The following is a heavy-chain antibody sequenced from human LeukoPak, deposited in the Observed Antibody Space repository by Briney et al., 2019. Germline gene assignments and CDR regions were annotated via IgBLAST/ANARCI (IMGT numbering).Heavy chain of an antibody. CDR2: INPNSGGT. V-gene: IGHV1-2*02. D-gene: IGHD4-11*01. Sequence: ASVKVSCKASGYTFTGYYMHWVRQAPGQGLEWMGWINPNSGGTNYAQKFQGRVTMTRDTSISTAYMELSRLRSDDTAVYYCASSPKWYDYPRDDYWGKGTTVTVSS. CDR1: GYTFTGYY. CDR3: ASSPKWYDYPRDDY. J-gene: IGHJ6*04.